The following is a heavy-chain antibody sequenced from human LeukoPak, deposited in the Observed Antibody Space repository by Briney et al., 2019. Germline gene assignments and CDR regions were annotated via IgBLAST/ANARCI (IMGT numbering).Heavy chain of an antibody. J-gene: IGHJ5*02. V-gene: IGHV1-18*01. Sequence: ASVKVSCKASGYTFTYYGITWVRQAPGQGLEWMGWISTHNGNTSYAQKLQGRVTMTTDTSTSTAYMELRSLRSDDTAVYYCARGAGCYYDSSGFYYRWFDPRGQGTLVTVSS. D-gene: IGHD3-22*01. CDR2: ISTHNGNT. CDR1: GYTFTYYG. CDR3: ARGAGCYYDSSGFYYRWFDP.